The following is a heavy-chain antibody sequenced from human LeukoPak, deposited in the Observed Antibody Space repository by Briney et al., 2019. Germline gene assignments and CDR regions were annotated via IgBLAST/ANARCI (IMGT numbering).Heavy chain of an antibody. J-gene: IGHJ4*02. CDR2: MNPNSGNT. CDR3: ARDYCSSTSCLFDY. V-gene: IGHV1-8*01. Sequence: GSVKVSCKASGYPFTSYDINWVRQATGQGLEWMGWMNPNSGNTGYAQRFQGRVTMTRNTSISTAYMELSSLRSEDTAVYYCARDYCSSTSCLFDYWGQGTLVTVSS. CDR1: GYPFTSYD. D-gene: IGHD2-2*01.